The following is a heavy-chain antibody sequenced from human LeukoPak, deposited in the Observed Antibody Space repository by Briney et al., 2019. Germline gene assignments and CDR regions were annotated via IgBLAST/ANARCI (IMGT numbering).Heavy chain of an antibody. V-gene: IGHV3-23*01. J-gene: IGHJ4*02. D-gene: IGHD5-18*01. Sequence: PGGSLRLSCAASGFTFSSYAMSWVRQAPGEGLEWVSAISGSGGSTYYADSVRGRFTISRDNSKSTLYLQMNSLRVEDTAVYYCARGSGYSYGAFDYWGQGTLVTVSS. CDR2: ISGSGGST. CDR1: GFTFSSYA. CDR3: ARGSGYSYGAFDY.